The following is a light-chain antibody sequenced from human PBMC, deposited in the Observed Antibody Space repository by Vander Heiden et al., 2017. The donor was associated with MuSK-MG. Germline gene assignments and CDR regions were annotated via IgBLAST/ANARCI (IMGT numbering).Light chain of an antibody. CDR3: QQSYSTPVT. V-gene: IGKV1-39*01. Sequence: DIQLPQSPSSMSPSGGDRVTITCRASQDISSYLNWYQQKPGKAPKLLIYAASSLQSGVPSRFSGSGSGTDFTLTISSLQPEDFATYYCQQSYSTPVTFGGGTKVEIK. CDR2: AAS. J-gene: IGKJ4*01. CDR1: QDISSY.